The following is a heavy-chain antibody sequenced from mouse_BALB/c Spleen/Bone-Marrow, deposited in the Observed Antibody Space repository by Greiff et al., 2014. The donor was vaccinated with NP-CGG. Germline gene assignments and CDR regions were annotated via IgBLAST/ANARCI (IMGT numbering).Heavy chain of an antibody. Sequence: VHVKQSGPELVKPGASVKMSCKVSGYTFTSYVMHWVKQKPGQGLEWIGYINPYNDGTKYNEKFKGKATLTSDKSSSTAYMELSSLTSEDSAVYYCARGITTVVPYAMDYWGQGTSVTVSS. CDR3: ARGITTVVPYAMDY. CDR2: INPYNDGT. J-gene: IGHJ4*01. CDR1: GYTFTSYV. V-gene: IGHV1-14*01. D-gene: IGHD1-1*01.